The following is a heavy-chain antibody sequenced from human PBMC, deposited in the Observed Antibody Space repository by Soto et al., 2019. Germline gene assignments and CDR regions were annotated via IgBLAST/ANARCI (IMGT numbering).Heavy chain of an antibody. D-gene: IGHD2-8*01. CDR1: GGSFSGYY. Sequence: SENLSLTCAVYGGSFSGYYWSWIRQPPGKGLEWIGEISHSGSTNYNPSLKSRVTISVDTSKNQFSLKLSSVTAADTAVYYCARGLRSLYGEGWYYGMDVWGQGTTVTVSS. CDR3: ARGLRSLYGEGWYYGMDV. CDR2: ISHSGST. J-gene: IGHJ6*02. V-gene: IGHV4-34*01.